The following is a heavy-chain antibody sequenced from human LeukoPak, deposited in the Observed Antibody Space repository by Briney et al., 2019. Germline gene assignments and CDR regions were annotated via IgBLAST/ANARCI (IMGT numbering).Heavy chain of an antibody. CDR2: IYYSGST. V-gene: IGHV4-59*06. D-gene: IGHD2-21*02. CDR3: ASEGDRANY. CDR1: GGSISSYY. J-gene: IGHJ4*02. Sequence: SSETLSLTCTVSGGSISSYYWSWIRQPPGKGLEWIGYIYYSGSTYYNPSLKSRVTISVDTSKNQFSLKLSSVTAADTAVYYCASEGDRANYWGQGTLVTVSS.